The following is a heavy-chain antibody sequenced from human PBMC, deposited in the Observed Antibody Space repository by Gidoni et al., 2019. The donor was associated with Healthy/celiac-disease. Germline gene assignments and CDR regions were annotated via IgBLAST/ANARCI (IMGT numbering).Heavy chain of an antibody. J-gene: IGHJ4*02. V-gene: IGHV4-59*01. Sequence: QVQLQESGPGLVKPSETLSLTCPVSGGSISSYYWSWIRQPPGKGLEWIGYIYYSGSTNYNPSLKSRVTISVDTSKNQFSLKLSSVTAADTAVYYCARRVYYQVFDYWGQGTLVTVSS. CDR2: IYYSGST. CDR3: ARRVYYQVFDY. CDR1: GGSISSYY. D-gene: IGHD1-26*01.